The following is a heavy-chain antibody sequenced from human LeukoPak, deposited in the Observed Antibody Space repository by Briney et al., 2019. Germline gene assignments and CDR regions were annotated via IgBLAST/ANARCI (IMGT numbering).Heavy chain of an antibody. D-gene: IGHD3-16*02. CDR1: GYTFTGYY. CDR3: ARDNSVGDIAWWFDP. V-gene: IGHV1-46*01. Sequence: VASVKVSCKASGYTFTGYYMHWVRQAPGQGLEWMGLINPSGSSTLYAQKFRGRVTMTRDMSTTTDYMELSSLRSEDTAVYYCARDNSVGDIAWWFDPWGQGTLVTVSS. CDR2: INPSGSST. J-gene: IGHJ5*02.